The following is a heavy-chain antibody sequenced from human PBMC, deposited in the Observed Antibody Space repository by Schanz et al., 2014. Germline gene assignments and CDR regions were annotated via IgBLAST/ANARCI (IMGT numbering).Heavy chain of an antibody. CDR1: GFTFSYYS. Sequence: EVQLLESGGGLVQPWGSLRLSCAASGFTFSYYSLNWVRQAPGKGREWLSYTKAGGRSMHYADSVKGRFTISRDDVNLSMCRQMTKLIAHDTAVYYCARDEGWAIGYWGHGTLVTVSS. CDR3: ARDEGWAIGY. CDR2: TKAGGRSM. J-gene: IGHJ4*01. D-gene: IGHD6-19*01. V-gene: IGHV3-48*04.